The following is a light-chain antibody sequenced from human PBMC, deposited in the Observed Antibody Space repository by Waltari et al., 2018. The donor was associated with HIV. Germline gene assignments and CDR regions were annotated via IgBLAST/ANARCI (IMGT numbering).Light chain of an antibody. CDR1: QSVSSY. CDR3: QQRSNWPPGST. CDR2: DAS. V-gene: IGKV3-11*01. Sequence: VLTQSPATLSLSPGERATLSCRASQSVSSYLAWYQQKPGQAPRLLIYDASNRATGIPARFSGSGSGTDFTLTISSLEPEDFAVYYCQQRSNWPPGSTFGGGTKVEIK. J-gene: IGKJ4*01.